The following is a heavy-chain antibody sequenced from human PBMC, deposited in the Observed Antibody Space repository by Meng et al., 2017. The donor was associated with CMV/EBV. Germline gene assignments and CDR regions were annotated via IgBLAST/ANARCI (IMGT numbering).Heavy chain of an antibody. CDR1: GGSISSYY. CDR3: ARDPRRDEIGC. J-gene: IGHJ4*02. CDR2: IYYSGST. V-gene: IGHV4-59*01. D-gene: IGHD2-21*01. Sequence: ESLKISCTVSGGSISSYYWSWIRQPPGKGLEWIGYIYYSGSTNYNPSLKSRVTISVDTSKNQFSLKLSSVTAADTAVYYCARDPRRDEIGCWGQGTLVTVSS.